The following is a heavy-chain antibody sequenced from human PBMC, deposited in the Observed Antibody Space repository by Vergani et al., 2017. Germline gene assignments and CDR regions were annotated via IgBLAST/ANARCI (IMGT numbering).Heavy chain of an antibody. CDR1: GFTFSGSA. Sequence: EVQLVESGGGLVQPGGSLKLSCAASGFTFSGSAMHWVRQASGKGLEWVGRIRSKANSYATAYAASVKGRFTISRDDSKNTAYLQMNSLKTEDTAVYYCAKDDYGDSLGIDPWGQGTLVTVSS. CDR3: AKDDYGDSLGIDP. J-gene: IGHJ5*02. CDR2: IRSKANSYAT. V-gene: IGHV3-73*01. D-gene: IGHD4-17*01.